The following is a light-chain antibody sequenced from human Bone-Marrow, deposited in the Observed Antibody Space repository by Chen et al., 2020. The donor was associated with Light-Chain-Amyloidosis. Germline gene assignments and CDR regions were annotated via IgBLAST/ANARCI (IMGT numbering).Light chain of an antibody. CDR1: QTISSNY. CDR2: GSS. Sequence: EIVLTQSPGTLSLSPGEGANLSCRASQTISSNYLTWYQQKFGQAPRLLIYGSSSRATGIPDSFTGSGSGTDFTLTINRLEPEDFAMYYCQQYGTSPLTFGGGTKVGIK. CDR3: QQYGTSPLT. J-gene: IGKJ4*01. V-gene: IGKV3-20*01.